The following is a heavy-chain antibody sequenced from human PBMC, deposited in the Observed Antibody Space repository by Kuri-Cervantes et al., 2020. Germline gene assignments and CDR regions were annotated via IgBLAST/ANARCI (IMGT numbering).Heavy chain of an antibody. CDR1: GYTCTSYG. D-gene: IGHD5-18*01. J-gene: IGHJ6*02. Sequence: ASVKVSCKASGYTCTSYGISWVRQAPGQGLEWMGWISAYNGNTNYAQKLQGRVTMTTDTSTSTAYTELRSLRSDGTAVYYCARARGYSYGLRYYYYGMDVWGQGTTVTVSS. CDR3: ARARGYSYGLRYYYYGMDV. V-gene: IGHV1-18*01. CDR2: ISAYNGNT.